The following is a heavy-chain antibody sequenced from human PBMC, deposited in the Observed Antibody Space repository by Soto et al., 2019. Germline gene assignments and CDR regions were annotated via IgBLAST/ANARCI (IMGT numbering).Heavy chain of an antibody. V-gene: IGHV5-51*01. CDR3: ARHALAVALYYGMDV. CDR2: VYPDDSDT. Sequence: GESLKISCKGSGYSFTNFWIAWVRQMPGKGLEWMGIVYPDDSDTRYSPSFQGQVTMSVDKSITTAYLQWSSLKASDTAVYYCARHALAVALYYGMDVWGQGXTVTVYS. J-gene: IGHJ6*02. CDR1: GYSFTNFW. D-gene: IGHD6-19*01.